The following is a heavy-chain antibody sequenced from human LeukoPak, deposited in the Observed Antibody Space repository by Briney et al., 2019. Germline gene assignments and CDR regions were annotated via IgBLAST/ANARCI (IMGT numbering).Heavy chain of an antibody. CDR3: ARASLAFGTKFFDP. J-gene: IGHJ5*02. D-gene: IGHD3-10*01. CDR1: GGTFSSYA. Sequence: SVKVSCKASGGTFSSYAISWVRQAPGQGLECMGGIIPIFGTANYAQKFQGRVSMTTDTSTTTAYMQLSSLRSEDTAVYYCARASLAFGTKFFDPWGQGTLVTVSS. V-gene: IGHV1-69*05. CDR2: IIPIFGTA.